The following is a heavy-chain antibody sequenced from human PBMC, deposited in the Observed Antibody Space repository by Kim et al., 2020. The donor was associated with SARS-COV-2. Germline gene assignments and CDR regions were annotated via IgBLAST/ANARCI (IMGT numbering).Heavy chain of an antibody. CDR2: INSDGSTT. CDR3: ARGGSSGYTPGWFDP. D-gene: IGHD3-22*01. V-gene: IGHV3-74*01. Sequence: GSLRLSCAASGFTFTTYWMHWVRQAPGKGLVWVARINSDGSTTSYADSVKGRFTISRDNAKKTLYLQMNSLRVEDTALYYCARGGSSGYTPGWFDPRGQ. J-gene: IGHJ5*02. CDR1: GFTFTTYW.